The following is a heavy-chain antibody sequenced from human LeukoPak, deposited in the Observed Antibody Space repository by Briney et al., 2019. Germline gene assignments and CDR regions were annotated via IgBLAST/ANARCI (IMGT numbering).Heavy chain of an antibody. CDR3: ARDREYSGSYYYYYYGMDV. CDR1: GGTFSSYA. D-gene: IGHD1-26*01. V-gene: IGHV1-69*04. Sequence: SSVKVSCKASGGTFSSYAISWVRQAPGQGFESMGRIIPILGIANYAQKFQGRVTITADKSTSTAYMELSSLRSEDTAVYYCARDREYSGSYYYYYYGMDVWGPGTTVTVSS. CDR2: IIPILGIA. J-gene: IGHJ6*02.